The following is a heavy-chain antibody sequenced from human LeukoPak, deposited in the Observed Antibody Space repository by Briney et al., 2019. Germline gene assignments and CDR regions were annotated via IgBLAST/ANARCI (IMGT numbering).Heavy chain of an antibody. CDR3: AKAARSYYDAFDI. V-gene: IGHV3-23*01. D-gene: IGHD1-26*01. CDR2: TSGSGGSR. Sequence: GGSLRLSCAASGFTFSSYGMHWVRQAPGKGLEWVSATSGSGGSRHYTDSVKGRFTISRDNSKDTLYLQMDSLRAEDTAVYYCAKAARSYYDAFDIWGQGTMVTVSS. CDR1: GFTFSSYG. J-gene: IGHJ3*02.